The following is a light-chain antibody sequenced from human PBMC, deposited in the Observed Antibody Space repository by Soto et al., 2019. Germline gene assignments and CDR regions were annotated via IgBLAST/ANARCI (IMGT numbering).Light chain of an antibody. CDR3: QVWDTTLAQPI. V-gene: IGLV3-21*04. Sequence: SYVLTQRPSVSVAPEKTTRITCGGDNIGDKAVHWFQQRPGQAPLLVIYYDFERPSGIPDRFSGSNSGNTATLTISMVEAGDEADYFCQVWDTTLAQPIFGGGTKVTVL. CDR2: YDF. J-gene: IGLJ2*01. CDR1: NIGDKA.